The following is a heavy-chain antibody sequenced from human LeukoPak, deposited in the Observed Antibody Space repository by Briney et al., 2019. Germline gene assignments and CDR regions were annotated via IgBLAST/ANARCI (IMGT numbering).Heavy chain of an antibody. Sequence: ESLKISCKGSGYSFTSYWIGWVRQMPGKGLEWMGIIYPGDSDTRYSPSFQGQVTISADKSISTAYLQWSSLKASDTAMYYCARRPWDENYYYGMDVWGQGTTVTVSS. CDR2: IYPGDSDT. J-gene: IGHJ6*02. D-gene: IGHD1-26*01. V-gene: IGHV5-51*01. CDR3: ARRPWDENYYYGMDV. CDR1: GYSFTSYW.